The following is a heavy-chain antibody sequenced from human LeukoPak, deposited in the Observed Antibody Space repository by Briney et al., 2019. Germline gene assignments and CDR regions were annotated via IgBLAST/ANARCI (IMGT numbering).Heavy chain of an antibody. Sequence: SQTLSLTCTVSGGSISSGGYYWGWIRQPPGRGLEWIGSMYHSGTTYYNPSLKSRVTISADTSKNQFSLKLSSVTAADTAVYYCARHSHYYDSSGYHYFFDPWGQGTLVTVSS. CDR1: GGSISSGGYY. D-gene: IGHD3-22*01. CDR2: MYHSGTT. CDR3: ARHSHYYDSSGYHYFFDP. V-gene: IGHV4-39*01. J-gene: IGHJ5*02.